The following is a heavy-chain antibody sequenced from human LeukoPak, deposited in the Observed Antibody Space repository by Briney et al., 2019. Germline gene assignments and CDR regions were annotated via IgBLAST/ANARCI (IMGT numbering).Heavy chain of an antibody. CDR3: AREQIVLRYFDWLPGWFDP. CDR2: INHIGST. V-gene: IGHV4-34*01. J-gene: IGHJ5*02. CDR1: GGSFSGYY. Sequence: SETLSLTCAVYGGSFSGYYWSWIPQTPGKGLEWIGEINHIGSTNYNPSLKSRVTISVDTSKSQFSLKLSSVTAADTAVYYCAREQIVLRYFDWLPGWFDPWGQGTLVTVSS. D-gene: IGHD3-9*01.